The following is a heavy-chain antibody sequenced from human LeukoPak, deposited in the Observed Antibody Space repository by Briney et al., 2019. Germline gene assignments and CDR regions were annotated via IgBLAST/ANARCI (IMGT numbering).Heavy chain of an antibody. CDR2: IIPIFGTA. CDR3: ASSPPGARSRNWFDP. CDR1: GGTFSSYA. V-gene: IGHV1-69*05. J-gene: IGHJ5*02. D-gene: IGHD6-6*01. Sequence: VASVKVSCKASGGTFSSYAISWVRQAPGQGLEWMGGIIPIFGTANYAQKFQGRVTITTDESTSTAYMELSSLRSEDTAVYYCASSPPGARSRNWFDPWGQGTLVTVSS.